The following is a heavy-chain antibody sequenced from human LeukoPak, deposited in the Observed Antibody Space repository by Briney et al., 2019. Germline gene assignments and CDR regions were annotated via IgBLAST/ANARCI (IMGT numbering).Heavy chain of an antibody. Sequence: GESLKISCQGSGYDFATYWIGWVRQMPGKGLERMGKIYPGDSDTKYSPSFQGQVTISADKSLGSAYLQWSSLKSSDTAVYHCARLPQDYYYHGMDVWGQGTTVSVS. J-gene: IGHJ6*02. CDR2: IYPGDSDT. CDR3: ARLPQDYYYHGMDV. V-gene: IGHV5-51*01. CDR1: GYDFATYW.